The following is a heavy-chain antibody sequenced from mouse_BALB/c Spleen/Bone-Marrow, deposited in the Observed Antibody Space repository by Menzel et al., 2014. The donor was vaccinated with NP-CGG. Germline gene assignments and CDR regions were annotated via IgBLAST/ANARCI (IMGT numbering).Heavy chain of an antibody. CDR2: IRNKANGYTT. V-gene: IGHV7-3*02. J-gene: IGHJ2*01. Sequence: EVKLVESGGGLVQPGGSLRLSCATSGFTFTDYYMNWVRQPPGKALEWLGFIRNKANGYTTEYSASVKSRFTISRDNSQNILYLQMNTLRADDGATYYCARDKGRVFFDYWGQGTTLTVSS. CDR3: ARDKGRVFFDY. CDR1: GFTFTDYY.